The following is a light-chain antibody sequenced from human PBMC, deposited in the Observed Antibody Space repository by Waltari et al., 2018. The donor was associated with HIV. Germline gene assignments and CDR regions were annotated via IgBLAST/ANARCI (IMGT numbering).Light chain of an antibody. CDR2: GVS. CDR1: SSNVGTYHL. CDR3: CSYAGSRTSVL. V-gene: IGLV2-23*02. J-gene: IGLJ3*02. Sequence: QPASVSGSPGQSLTISCTGTSSNVGTYHLLSWYEQHPGKAPKLIIYGVSKRPSGVSVRFSGSKSGNMASLTITGLQSEDESDYYCCSYAGSRTSVLFGGGTKLSVL.